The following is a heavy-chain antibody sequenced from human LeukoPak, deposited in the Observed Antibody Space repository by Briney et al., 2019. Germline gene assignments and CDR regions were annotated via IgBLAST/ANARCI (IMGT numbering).Heavy chain of an antibody. Sequence: GGSLRLSCAASGFIFSSYWMSWVRQAPGKGLEWVASIKEDGSEKYYVDSVKGRFTISRDNAKNSLYLQMNSLRAEDTALYYCARHYCGGDCYFDYWGPGTLVTVSS. V-gene: IGHV3-7*03. CDR2: IKEDGSEK. CDR1: GFIFSSYW. J-gene: IGHJ4*02. D-gene: IGHD2-21*02. CDR3: ARHYCGGDCYFDY.